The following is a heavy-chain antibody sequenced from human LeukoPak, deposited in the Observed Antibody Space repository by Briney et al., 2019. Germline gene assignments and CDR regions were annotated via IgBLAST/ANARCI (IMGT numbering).Heavy chain of an antibody. D-gene: IGHD3-16*01. CDR1: GFTFSAYT. J-gene: IGHJ5*02. V-gene: IGHV3-21*06. CDR3: AREGGRRRASNFDWFDP. Sequence: GGSLRLSCAASGFTFSAYTMNWVPQAPGKGVEWVPAVSSNSDYIYYADSLRGRFTISRDNAKSLLYLQINSLRADDTAVYYCAREGGRRRASNFDWFDPWGQGTLVTVSS. CDR2: VSSNSDYI.